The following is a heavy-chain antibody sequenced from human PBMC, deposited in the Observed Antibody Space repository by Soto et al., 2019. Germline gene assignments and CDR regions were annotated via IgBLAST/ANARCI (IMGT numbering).Heavy chain of an antibody. D-gene: IGHD6-19*01. Sequence: EVRLLDSGGGLAQPGGSRRLSCAASGFTFSSSAMNWVRQAPGKGLEWVSSIRGGGGDTFYADSVRGRFTVSRDISRNTLYLQMNSLRAEDTAIYYCAKCSVGTVRTSGWCNWFDPWGQGTLVTVSS. J-gene: IGHJ5*02. CDR1: GFTFSSSA. CDR3: AKCSVGTVRTSGWCNWFDP. CDR2: IRGGGGDT. V-gene: IGHV3-23*01.